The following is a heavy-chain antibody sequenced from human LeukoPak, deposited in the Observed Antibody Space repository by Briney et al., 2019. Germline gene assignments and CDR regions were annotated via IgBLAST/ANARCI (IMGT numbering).Heavy chain of an antibody. CDR3: ARQYSSSWYWFDP. CDR1: GGSFSGYY. J-gene: IGHJ5*02. V-gene: IGHV4-34*01. Sequence: SETLSLTCAVYGGSFSGYYWTWIRQPPGKGLKWIGEINHSGSANYNPSLKSRVTISLDTSKNQFSLKLTSVTAADTAVYYCARQYSSSWYWFDPWGQGTLVTVSS. D-gene: IGHD6-13*01. CDR2: INHSGSA.